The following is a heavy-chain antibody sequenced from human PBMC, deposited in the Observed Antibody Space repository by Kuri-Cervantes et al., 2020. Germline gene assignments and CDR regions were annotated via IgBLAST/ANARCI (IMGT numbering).Heavy chain of an antibody. V-gene: IGHV1-24*01. CDR3: ARGTMVQGVIMLHSYYYYMDV. Sequence: ASVKVSCKASGYTFTSYAMHWVRQAPGKGLEWMGGFDPEDGETIYAQKFQGRVTMTEDTSTSTAYMELRSLRSDDTAVYYCARGTMVQGVIMLHSYYYYMDVWGKGTTVTVSS. CDR2: FDPEDGET. CDR1: GYTFTSYA. D-gene: IGHD3-10*01. J-gene: IGHJ6*03.